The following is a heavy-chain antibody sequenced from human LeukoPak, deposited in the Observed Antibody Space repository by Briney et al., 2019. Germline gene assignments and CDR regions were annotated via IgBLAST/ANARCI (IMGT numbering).Heavy chain of an antibody. CDR3: ARAYYYASSAFDI. CDR2: IYYGGST. V-gene: IGHV4-39*01. J-gene: IGHJ3*02. D-gene: IGHD3-22*01. Sequence: SETLSLTCTVSGGSISSNTYYWDWIRQPPGKGLECIGSIYYGGSTYYNPSLKSRVIIFVDTSKNQLSLKLSSVTAADTAVYYCARAYYYASSAFDIWGQGTMVTVSS. CDR1: GGSISSNTYY.